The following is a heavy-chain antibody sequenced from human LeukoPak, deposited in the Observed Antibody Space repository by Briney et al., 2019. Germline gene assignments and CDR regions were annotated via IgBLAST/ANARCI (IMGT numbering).Heavy chain of an antibody. J-gene: IGHJ6*03. CDR2: IRSKAYGGTT. CDR1: GFTFSSYE. CDR3: AKVGPMTSVTRVFRSRTYYYYYMDV. Sequence: GGSLRPACAASGFTFSSYEMNWVRQAPGKGLEWVGFIRSKAYGGTTKNAASVKGRFTISRDDSRSIAYLQMNSLRAEDTAVYYCAKVGPMTSVTRVFRSRTYYYYYMDVWGKGTTVTVSS. D-gene: IGHD4-17*01. V-gene: IGHV3-71*01.